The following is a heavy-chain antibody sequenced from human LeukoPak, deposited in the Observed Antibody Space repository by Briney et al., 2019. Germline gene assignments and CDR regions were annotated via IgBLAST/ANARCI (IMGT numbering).Heavy chain of an antibody. J-gene: IGHJ4*02. CDR2: ISTTGGYT. Sequence: GGSLRLSCVGSGFSFSTYDMGWVRQTPGKGLEGVSAISTTGGYTEDADSVKGRFTISRDNSQNTLFLQMHSLRAEDTAVYYCAKKPATIKFPFGIWGQGTLVTVSP. CDR3: AKKPATIKFPFGI. CDR1: GFSFSTYD. D-gene: IGHD5-24*01. V-gene: IGHV3-23*01.